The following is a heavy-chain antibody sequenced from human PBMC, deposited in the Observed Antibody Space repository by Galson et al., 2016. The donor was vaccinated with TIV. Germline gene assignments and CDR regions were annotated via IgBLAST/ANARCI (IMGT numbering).Heavy chain of an antibody. D-gene: IGHD2/OR15-2a*01. CDR1: GNSLNELV. Sequence: SVKVSCKVSGNSLNELVIHWVRQAPGKGLEWMGGFDPEVAKTVYAQKLQDRVTIAADTSTNTAYMELGSLRFEDTAVYYCATVAWFPGLSLDTWGQGTLVTVSS. V-gene: IGHV1-24*01. J-gene: IGHJ5*02. CDR3: ATVAWFPGLSLDT. CDR2: FDPEVAKT.